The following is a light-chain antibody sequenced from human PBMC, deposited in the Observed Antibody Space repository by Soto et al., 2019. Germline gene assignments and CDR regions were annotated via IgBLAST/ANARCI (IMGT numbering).Light chain of an antibody. V-gene: IGKV1-39*01. CDR3: QQCYSALT. CDR1: QNIGTS. Sequence: VEVTQSPSSLSASVGDRVTITCRARQNIGTSLNWYQQKPGQAPKLLIFSASSLQTGVPSRFSGSGSGTHFTLTISSLQPEDIANYFCQQCYSALTFGGGPKVE. CDR2: SAS. J-gene: IGKJ4*01.